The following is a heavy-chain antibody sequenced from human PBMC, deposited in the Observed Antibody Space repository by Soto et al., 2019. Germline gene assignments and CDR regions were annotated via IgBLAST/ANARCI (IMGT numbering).Heavy chain of an antibody. CDR2: MFYSGLT. CDR1: GYSVSSSDYY. Sequence: SEPLSLTCSVSGYSVSSSDYYWAWIRQPPGKGLEWIGSMFYSGLTYYNPSLKSRVTLSVDTSKNQFSVRLNSVTAADTAVYYCAPRTGSVSGDYGLKDWGQGTTVT. V-gene: IGHV4-39*01. D-gene: IGHD3-3*01. J-gene: IGHJ3*01. CDR3: APRTGSVSGDYGLKD.